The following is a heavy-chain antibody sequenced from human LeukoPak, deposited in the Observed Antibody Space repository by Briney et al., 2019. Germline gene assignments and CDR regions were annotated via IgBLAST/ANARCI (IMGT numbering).Heavy chain of an antibody. J-gene: IGHJ4*02. Sequence: SETLSLTCTVSGGSISNVNHHWGCIRQPPGKGLEWIGSIYYSGSTFYKPSLKSRVTISIDTSKNQFSLKLSSVTAADTAVYYCAREETSTVWDWGQGTLVTVSS. CDR2: IYYSGST. V-gene: IGHV4-39*07. CDR1: GGSISNVNHH. D-gene: IGHD3-16*01. CDR3: AREETSTVWD.